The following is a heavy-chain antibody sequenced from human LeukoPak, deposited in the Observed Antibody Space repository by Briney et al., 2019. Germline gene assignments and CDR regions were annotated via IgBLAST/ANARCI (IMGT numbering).Heavy chain of an antibody. V-gene: IGHV1-69*01. CDR1: GGTFSSYA. CDR3: AIAGVVPAAYNWFDP. Sequence: GSSVKVSCKASGGTFSSYAISWVRLAPGQGLEWMGGIIPIFGTANYAQKFQGRVTITADESTSTAYMELSSLRSEDTAVYYCAIAGVVPAAYNWFDPWGQGTLVTVSS. J-gene: IGHJ5*02. CDR2: IIPIFGTA. D-gene: IGHD2-2*01.